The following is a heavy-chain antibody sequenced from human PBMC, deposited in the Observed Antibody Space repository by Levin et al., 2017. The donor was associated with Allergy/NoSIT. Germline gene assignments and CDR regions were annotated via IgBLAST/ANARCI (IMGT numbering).Heavy chain of an antibody. CDR3: VKMEQQLVQGTFQH. J-gene: IGHJ1*01. V-gene: IGHV3-9*01. CDR2: ATWNGGIM. Sequence: SLKISCAASGFTFDDYAMHWVRQVPGKGLEWVSGATWNGGIMGYAHSVKGRFTISRDNAKNSLYLQMNNLSADDTALYYCVKMEQQLVQGTFQHWGQGTLVTVSS. CDR1: GFTFDDYA. D-gene: IGHD6-13*01.